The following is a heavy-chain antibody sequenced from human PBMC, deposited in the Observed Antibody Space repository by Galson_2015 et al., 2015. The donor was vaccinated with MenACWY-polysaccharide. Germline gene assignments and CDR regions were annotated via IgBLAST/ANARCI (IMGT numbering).Heavy chain of an antibody. CDR3: ARRSLDNWYFDL. Sequence: ETLSLTCTVSHDSISSSYWSWIRQSADTGLEYIGRIHATGSTAYNPSFRSRVAMSVDLPRNQFSLRLASMTASDTAIYYCARRSLDNWYFDLWGRGTLVIVSS. J-gene: IGHJ2*01. CDR2: IHATGST. D-gene: IGHD1-1*01. CDR1: HDSISSSY. V-gene: IGHV4-4*07.